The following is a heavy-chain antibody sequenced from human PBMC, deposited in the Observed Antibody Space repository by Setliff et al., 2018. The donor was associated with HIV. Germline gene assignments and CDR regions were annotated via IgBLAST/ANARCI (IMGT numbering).Heavy chain of an antibody. CDR2: IFNDGRT. V-gene: IGHV4-39*01. Sequence: SETLSLTCTVSGGSISSSSYYWGWIRQPPGKGLEWIGSIFNDGRTYYNPSLKSRVTISVDRSKNQFSLKLSSVTAADTAVYYCARRGDFFYYAMDVWGKGTTVTVSS. CDR1: GGSISSSSYY. J-gene: IGHJ6*04. CDR3: ARRGDFFYYAMDV.